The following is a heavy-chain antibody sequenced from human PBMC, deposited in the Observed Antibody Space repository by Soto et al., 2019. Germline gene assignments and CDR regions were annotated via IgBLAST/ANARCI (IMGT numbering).Heavy chain of an antibody. CDR1: GFTFSDHY. CDR2: SRNKANGYTT. D-gene: IGHD3-16*01. CDR3: TGTPTSHHFDY. J-gene: IGHJ4*02. Sequence: EVQLVESGGGLVQPGGSLRLSCVVSGFTFSDHYMDLVRQAPGKGLEWVGRSRNKANGYTTEYAASVLGRFTVSRDDSKNSLYLQMNSLKTEDTAVYYCTGTPTSHHFDYWGQGTLVTVSS. V-gene: IGHV3-72*01.